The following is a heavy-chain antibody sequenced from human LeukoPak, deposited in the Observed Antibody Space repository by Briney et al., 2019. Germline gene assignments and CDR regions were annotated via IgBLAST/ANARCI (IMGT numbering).Heavy chain of an antibody. Sequence: ASVKVSCKASGGTFSSYAISWVRQAPGQGLEWMGGIIPIFGTANYAQKFQGRVTITADESTSTAYMELSSLRSEDTAVYYCARGEHSVVVPEGYCYSMDVWGKGTTVTASS. D-gene: IGHD2-2*01. CDR3: ARGEHSVVVPEGYCYSMDV. V-gene: IGHV1-69*01. CDR1: GGTFSSYA. CDR2: IIPIFGTA. J-gene: IGHJ6*04.